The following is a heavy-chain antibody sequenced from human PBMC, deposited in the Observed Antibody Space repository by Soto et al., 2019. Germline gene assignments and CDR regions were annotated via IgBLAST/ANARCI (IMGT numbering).Heavy chain of an antibody. CDR3: EREIPLWSYGFDY. CDR1: GGSISSSSYY. CDR2: IYYSGST. D-gene: IGHD5-18*01. J-gene: IGHJ4*02. V-gene: IGHV4-39*02. Sequence: SETLSLTCTVSGGSISSSSYYWGWIRQPPGKGLEWIGSIYYSGSTYYNPSLKSRVTISVDTSKNQFSLKLSSVTAADTAVYYCEREIPLWSYGFDYWGQGTLVTVSS.